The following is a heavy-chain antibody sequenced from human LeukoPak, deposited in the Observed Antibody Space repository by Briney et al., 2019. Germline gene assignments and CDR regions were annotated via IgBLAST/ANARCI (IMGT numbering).Heavy chain of an antibody. J-gene: IGHJ4*02. D-gene: IGHD6-13*01. V-gene: IGHV4-34*01. CDR3: ARGIAAAGTSYFSDV. CDR2: INHSGST. CDR1: GGSFGGYY. Sequence: PSETLSLTCAVSGGSFGGYYWSWIRQPPGKGLEWIGEINHSGSTNYNPSLKSRVTISVDTSKNQFSLKLSSVTAADTAVYYCARGIAAAGTSYFSDVWGQGTLVTVSS.